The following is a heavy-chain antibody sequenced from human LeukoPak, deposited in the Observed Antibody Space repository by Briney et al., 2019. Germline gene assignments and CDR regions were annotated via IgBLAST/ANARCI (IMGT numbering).Heavy chain of an antibody. CDR3: ARLKVVRGVISREYYYYYYGMDV. CDR1: GGSISSSSYY. J-gene: IGHJ6*02. Sequence: SETLSLTCTVSGGSISSSSYYWGWIRQPPGKGLEWIGSIYYSGSTYYNPSLKSRVTISVDTSKNQFSLKLSSVTAADTAVYYCARLKVVRGVISREYYYYYYGMDVWGQGTTVTVSS. CDR2: IYYSGST. V-gene: IGHV4-39*01. D-gene: IGHD3-10*01.